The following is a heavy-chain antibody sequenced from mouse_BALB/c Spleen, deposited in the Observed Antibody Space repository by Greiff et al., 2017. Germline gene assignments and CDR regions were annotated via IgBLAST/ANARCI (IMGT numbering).Heavy chain of an antibody. CDR2: ISYSGST. V-gene: IGHV3-2*02. Sequence: EVQLVESGPGLVKPSQSLSLTCTVTGYSITSDYAWNWIRQFPGNKLEWMGYISYSGSTSYNPSLKSRISITRDTSKNQFFLQLNSVTTEDTATYYCARKADYYGSSYWYFDVWGAGTTVTVSS. CDR3: ARKADYYGSSYWYFDV. CDR1: GYSITSDYA. J-gene: IGHJ1*01. D-gene: IGHD1-1*01.